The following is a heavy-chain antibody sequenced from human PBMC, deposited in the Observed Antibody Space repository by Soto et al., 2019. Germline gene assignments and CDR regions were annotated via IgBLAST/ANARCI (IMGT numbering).Heavy chain of an antibody. V-gene: IGHV1-18*01. D-gene: IGHD6-19*01. CDR1: GYTFTSYG. CDR3: ARDHSVAVAGTWYFDY. CDR2: ISAYNGNT. Sequence: GASVKVSCKASGYTFTSYGIGWVRQAPGQGLEWMGWISAYNGNTNYAQKLQGRVTMTTDTSTSTAYMELRSLRSDDTAVYYCARDHSVAVAGTWYFDYWGQGTLVTVSS. J-gene: IGHJ4*02.